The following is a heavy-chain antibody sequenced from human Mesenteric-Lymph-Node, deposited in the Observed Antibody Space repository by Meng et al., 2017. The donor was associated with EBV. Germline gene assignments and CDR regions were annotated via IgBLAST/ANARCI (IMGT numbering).Heavy chain of an antibody. V-gene: IGHV6-1*01. CDR3: ARGATSVFDL. J-gene: IGHJ2*01. CDR2: TNYRSKWYN. Sequence: QVQLQQSGPGLVKPSXTLPLTCVISGDSVSSSSAAWTWIRQSPSRGLEWLGRTNYRSKWYNDYAGFVKSRITINPDTSKNQFSLQLNSVTPEDTAVYYCARGATSVFDLWGRGTLVTVSS. CDR1: GDSVSSSSAA.